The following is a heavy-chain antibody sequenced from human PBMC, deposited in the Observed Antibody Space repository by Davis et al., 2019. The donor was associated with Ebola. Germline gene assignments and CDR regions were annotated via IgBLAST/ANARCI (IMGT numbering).Heavy chain of an antibody. CDR2: IKQDGSEK. CDR3: ARESADYDFWSGYYRVYYGMDV. CDR1: GFTFSPYA. D-gene: IGHD3-3*01. V-gene: IGHV3-7*03. Sequence: GESLKLSCIASGFTFSPYAINWVRQAPGKGLEWVANIKQDGSEKYYVDSVKARFTISRDNAKNPLYLQMNSLSAEDTAVYYCARESADYDFWSGYYRVYYGMDVWGQGTTVTVSS. J-gene: IGHJ6*02.